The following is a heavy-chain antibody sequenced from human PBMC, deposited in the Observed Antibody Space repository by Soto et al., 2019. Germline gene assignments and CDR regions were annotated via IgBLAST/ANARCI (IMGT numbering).Heavy chain of an antibody. CDR3: ATEQYNSKL. J-gene: IGHJ4*02. CDR2: VYHTGNT. CDR1: GVSITNYY. Sequence: SETLFLSCSVSGVSITNYYWTWIRHSPGKGLEWIGYVYHTGNTYYNPSLRSRVTISLDTSKNQVSLRLRSVTAADTAVYYCATEQYNSKLWGQATLVNVS. V-gene: IGHV4-59*01. D-gene: IGHD1-20*01.